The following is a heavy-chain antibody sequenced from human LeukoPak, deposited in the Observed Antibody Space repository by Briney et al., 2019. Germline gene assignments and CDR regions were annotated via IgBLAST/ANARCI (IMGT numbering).Heavy chain of an antibody. CDR1: GFTFSSYW. D-gene: IGHD2-2*01. J-gene: IGHJ6*02. Sequence: GGSLRLSCAASGFTFSSYWMSWVRQAPGKGLEWVANIKQDGSEKYYVDSVKGRFTISRDNAKNSLYLQMNSLRAEDTAVYYCARGGYCSSTSCSYYYYGMDVWGQGTTVTVSS. V-gene: IGHV3-7*01. CDR3: ARGGYCSSTSCSYYYYGMDV. CDR2: IKQDGSEK.